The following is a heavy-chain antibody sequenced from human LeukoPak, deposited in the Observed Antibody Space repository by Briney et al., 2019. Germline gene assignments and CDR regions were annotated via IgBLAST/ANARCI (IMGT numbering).Heavy chain of an antibody. V-gene: IGHV1-46*01. CDR1: GYTFTSNY. D-gene: IGHD3-22*01. Sequence: ASVKVSCKAFGYTFTSNYMHWVRQAPGQGPEWMGVISPSGGSTTYAQKFQGRVTLTRDKSTSTDYLELSSLRSEDTAVYYCARGDHYYDSSGYPRPNGFDPWGQGTLVTVSS. CDR3: ARGDHYYDSSGYPRPNGFDP. CDR2: ISPSGGST. J-gene: IGHJ5*02.